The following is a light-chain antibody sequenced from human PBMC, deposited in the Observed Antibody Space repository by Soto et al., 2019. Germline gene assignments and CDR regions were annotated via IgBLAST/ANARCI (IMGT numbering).Light chain of an antibody. CDR2: DAS. J-gene: IGKJ4*01. Sequence: IVLTQSPTTLSLSPGERATLSCRASQSVNSYLAWYQQKPGQAPRLLIYDASNRATGIPARFSGSGSGTDFTLTNSSLEPEDFAVYYCQQRINWPPLTFGGGTKVEIK. CDR1: QSVNSY. V-gene: IGKV3-11*01. CDR3: QQRINWPPLT.